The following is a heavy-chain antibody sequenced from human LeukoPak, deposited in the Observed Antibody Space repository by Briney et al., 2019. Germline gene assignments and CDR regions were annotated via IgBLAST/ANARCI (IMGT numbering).Heavy chain of an antibody. J-gene: IGHJ6*03. D-gene: IGHD1-26*01. Sequence: ASVKVSCKASGYTFTSYYMHWVRQAPGQGLEWMGIINPSGGSTSYAQKFQGRVTMTRDMSTSTVYMELSSLRSEDTAVYYCARALRSGGILVATTQHYYMDVWGKGTTVTVSS. CDR2: INPSGGST. V-gene: IGHV1-46*01. CDR1: GYTFTSYY. CDR3: ARALRSGGILVATTQHYYMDV.